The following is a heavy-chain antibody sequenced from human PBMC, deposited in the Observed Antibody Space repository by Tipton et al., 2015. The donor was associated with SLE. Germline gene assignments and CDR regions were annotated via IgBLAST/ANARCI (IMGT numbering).Heavy chain of an antibody. J-gene: IGHJ6*04. CDR1: GGSISGSSYY. CDR2: ITRRGKT. CDR3: ARATDWNLSPDV. V-gene: IGHV4-39*07. Sequence: LRLSCTVSGGSISGSSYYWSWFRRPPGRGLEWIGEITRRGKTNYNPSLKSRVTISVDTSKDQFSLRLTSVTAADTAVYYCARATDWNLSPDVWGKGTTVTVSS. D-gene: IGHD1-7*01.